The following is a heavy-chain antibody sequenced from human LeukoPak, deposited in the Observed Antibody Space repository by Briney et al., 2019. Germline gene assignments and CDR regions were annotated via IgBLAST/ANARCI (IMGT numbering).Heavy chain of an antibody. CDR1: GFTFSSYS. CDR3: AGRVTGYSSGYVY. Sequence: GGSLRLSCAASGFTFSSYSMNWVRQAPGKGLEWVSSISSSSSYIYYADSVKGRFTISRDNAKNSLYLQMNSLRAEDTAVYYCAGRVTGYSSGYVYWGQGTLVTVSS. CDR2: ISSSSSYI. D-gene: IGHD5-18*01. J-gene: IGHJ4*02. V-gene: IGHV3-21*01.